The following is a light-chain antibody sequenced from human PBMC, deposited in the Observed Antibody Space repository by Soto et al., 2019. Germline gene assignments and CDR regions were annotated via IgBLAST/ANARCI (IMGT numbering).Light chain of an antibody. V-gene: IGKV3-20*01. Sequence: EVVLTQSPGTLFLSPGERATLSCRASQSVYNTFLAWYQQKPGRAPRLLIFAASSRATGIPERFSGGGSATDFTLTISRLEPEDSAVYYCQHYGSSPTWTFGQGTKV. CDR1: QSVYNTF. CDR2: AAS. CDR3: QHYGSSPTWT. J-gene: IGKJ1*01.